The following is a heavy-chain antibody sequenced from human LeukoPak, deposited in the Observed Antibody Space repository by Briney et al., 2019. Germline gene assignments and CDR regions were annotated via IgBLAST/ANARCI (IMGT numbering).Heavy chain of an antibody. Sequence: ASVKVSCKASGYTFTGYYMHWVRQAPGQGLEWMGWINPNSGGTNYAQKFQGRVTMTRDTSISTAYMELSSLRSEDTAVYYCASRYGDYQDDYYYYYYMDVWGKGTTVTVSS. V-gene: IGHV1-2*02. CDR2: INPNSGGT. CDR3: ASRYGDYQDDYYYYYYMDV. CDR1: GYTFTGYY. D-gene: IGHD4-17*01. J-gene: IGHJ6*03.